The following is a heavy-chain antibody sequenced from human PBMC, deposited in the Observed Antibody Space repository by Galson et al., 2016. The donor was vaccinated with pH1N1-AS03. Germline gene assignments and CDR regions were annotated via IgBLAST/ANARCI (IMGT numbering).Heavy chain of an antibody. V-gene: IGHV1-3*01. D-gene: IGHD3-3*01. CDR3: ARDGESKGFDDLSSPYQNYYYYLLDV. CDR1: GYAFTNYA. CDR2: INGGNGNT. J-gene: IGHJ6*02. Sequence: SVKVSCKASGYAFTNYAVHWVRQAPGQRLEWMGWINGGNGNTKFSRKFQGRVTLTRDTSASTAYMELSSLTSEDTAVFYCARDGESKGFDDLSSPYQNYYYYLLDVWGQGTTVTVSS.